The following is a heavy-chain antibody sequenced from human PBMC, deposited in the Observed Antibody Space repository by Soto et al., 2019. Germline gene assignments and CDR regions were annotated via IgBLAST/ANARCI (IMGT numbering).Heavy chain of an antibody. J-gene: IGHJ4*02. CDR2: ISYDGSNK. CDR1: GFTFSSYA. Sequence: QVQLVESGGGVVQPGRSLRLSCAASGFTFSSYAMHWVRQAPGKGLEWVAVISYDGSNKYYADSVKGRFTISRDNSKNTLYLQMNSLRAEDTAVYYCARARAAMVEFFDYWGQGTLVTVSS. D-gene: IGHD5-18*01. CDR3: ARARAAMVEFFDY. V-gene: IGHV3-30-3*01.